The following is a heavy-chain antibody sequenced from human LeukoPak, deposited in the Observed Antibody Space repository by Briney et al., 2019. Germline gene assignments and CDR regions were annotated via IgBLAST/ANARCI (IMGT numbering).Heavy chain of an antibody. J-gene: IGHJ4*02. V-gene: IGHV4-61*01. CDR3: ARDPSGYFNY. CDR1: GGSVNSGNYY. D-gene: IGHD3-22*01. Sequence: SETLSLTCTVSGGSVNSGNYYWSWIRQPPGKGLEWIGFIYYSGSTNYNPSLKSRATISVDTSKNQFSLKLSSVTAADTAVYYCARDPSGYFNYWGQGTLATVSS. CDR2: IYYSGST.